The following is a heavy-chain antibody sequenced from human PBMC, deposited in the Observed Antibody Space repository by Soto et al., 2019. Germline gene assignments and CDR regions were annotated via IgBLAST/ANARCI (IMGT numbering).Heavy chain of an antibody. CDR1: GYPVTAYY. CDR2: IHPATGAA. J-gene: IGHJ3*02. V-gene: IGHV1-2*02. CDR3: ARGGGVGVAGSAAFDM. Sequence: QLHLVQSGAVVKKPGASVTVSCSASGYPVTAYYMHWVRQAPGRGLEWMGGIHPATGAAKYTQTFQGGVPMTRDTSTSTVFMELSGLTSEDPAVFYCARGGGVGVAGSAAFDMWGQGTLVTVSS. D-gene: IGHD3-3*01.